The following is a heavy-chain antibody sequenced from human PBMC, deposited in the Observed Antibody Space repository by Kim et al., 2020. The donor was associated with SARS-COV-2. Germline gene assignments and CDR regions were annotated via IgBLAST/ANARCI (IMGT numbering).Heavy chain of an antibody. J-gene: IGHJ4*02. CDR2: ISYDGSNK. CDR1: GFTFSSYG. V-gene: IGHV3-30*18. Sequence: GGSLRLSCAASGFTFSSYGMHWVRQAPGKGLEWVAVISYDGSNKYYADSVKGRFTISRDNSKNTLYLQMNSLRAEDTAVYYCAKDGTDTWRIFGVVTESYYFDYWGQGTLVTVSS. CDR3: AKDGTDTWRIFGVVTESYYFDY. D-gene: IGHD3-3*01.